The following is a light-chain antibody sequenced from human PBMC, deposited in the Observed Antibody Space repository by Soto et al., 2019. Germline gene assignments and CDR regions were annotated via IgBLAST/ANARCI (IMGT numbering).Light chain of an antibody. J-gene: IGKJ2*01. Sequence: DIQMTQSPSTLSASVGDRVTITCRASQSINSWLAWYQQKPGKAPKLLIYKASSLESVVPPRFSGSGSGTEFTLTISSLQPDDFATYYCQQYNSYSYTFGQGTKLEIK. CDR2: KAS. V-gene: IGKV1-5*03. CDR3: QQYNSYSYT. CDR1: QSINSW.